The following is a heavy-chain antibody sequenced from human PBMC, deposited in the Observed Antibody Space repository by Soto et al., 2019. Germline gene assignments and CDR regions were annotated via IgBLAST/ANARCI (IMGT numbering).Heavy chain of an antibody. Sequence: GGSLRLSCAASGFTFSGSAMHWVRQASGKGLEWVGRIRSKANSYATAYAASVKGRFTISRDDSKNTAYLQMNSLKTEDTAVYYCTTRLRSGYYGLSRYGMDVWGQGTTVTVS. J-gene: IGHJ6*02. CDR1: GFTFSGSA. D-gene: IGHD3-3*01. CDR3: TTRLRSGYYGLSRYGMDV. V-gene: IGHV3-73*01. CDR2: IRSKANSYAT.